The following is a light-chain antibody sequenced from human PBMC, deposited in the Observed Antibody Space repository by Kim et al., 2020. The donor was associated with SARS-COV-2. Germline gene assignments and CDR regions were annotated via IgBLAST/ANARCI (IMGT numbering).Light chain of an antibody. CDR2: GAS. CDR1: QSISSN. J-gene: IGKJ5*01. V-gene: IGKV3-15*01. Sequence: EIVMTQSPATLSVSPGDRATLSCRASQSISSNLAWYQQKPGQAPRLLIYGASTRATDIPARFSGSGSGTEFTLTISSLQSEDFAVYYCQQYNNWPITFGQGTRLEIK. CDR3: QQYNNWPIT.